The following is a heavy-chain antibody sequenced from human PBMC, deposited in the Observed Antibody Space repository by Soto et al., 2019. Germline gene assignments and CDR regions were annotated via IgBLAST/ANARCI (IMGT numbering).Heavy chain of an antibody. D-gene: IGHD1-26*01. CDR1: GASVSSSNHY. Sequence: SETLSLTCTVSGASVSSSNHYWSWVRQPPGKGLEWIGYVYYSGSTNSNPSLKSRVTLSLDTSRSQFSLKLNSVTAADTAVYYCVHLSGSLYHYYGLDVGGQGTTVTVSS. CDR3: VHLSGSLYHYYGLDV. V-gene: IGHV4-61*01. CDR2: VYYSGST. J-gene: IGHJ6*02.